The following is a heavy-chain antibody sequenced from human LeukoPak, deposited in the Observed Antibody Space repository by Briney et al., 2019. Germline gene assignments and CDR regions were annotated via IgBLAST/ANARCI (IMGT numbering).Heavy chain of an antibody. CDR1: GFSFVSYA. CDR3: AKGSGINHYHWIDP. J-gene: IGHJ5*02. V-gene: IGHV3-23*01. D-gene: IGHD1-14*01. Sequence: GGSLRLSCAASGFSFVSYAMSWVRQAPGRGLGWVSGISGSGGGTYYADSVKGRFTISRDNSKNTLYLQMDSLRAEDTALYYCAKGSGINHYHWIDPWGQGTLVTVSS. CDR2: ISGSGGGT.